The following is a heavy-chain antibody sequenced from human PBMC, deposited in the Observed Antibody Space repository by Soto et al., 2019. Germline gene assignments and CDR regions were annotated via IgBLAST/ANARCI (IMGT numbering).Heavy chain of an antibody. CDR1: GFTFSSYA. V-gene: IGHV3-30-3*01. D-gene: IGHD3-22*01. J-gene: IGHJ3*02. CDR2: ISYDGSNK. Sequence: GGSLRLSCAASGFTFSSYAMHWVRQAPGKGLEWVAVISYDGSNKYYADSVKGRFTISRDNSKNTLYLQMNSLRAEDTAVYYWARDPGITMIVVVPGAFDIWGQGTMVTVSS. CDR3: ARDPGITMIVVVPGAFDI.